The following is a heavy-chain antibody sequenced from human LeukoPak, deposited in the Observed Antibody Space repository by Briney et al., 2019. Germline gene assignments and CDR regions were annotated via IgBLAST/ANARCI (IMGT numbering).Heavy chain of an antibody. Sequence: GSLRLSCAASGFTFSNAWMSWIRQPPGKGLEWIGEINYSGSTNYNPSLKSRVTISVDTSKNQFSLKLSSVTAADTAVYYCASLHPVTVDYWGQGTLVTVSS. CDR3: ASLHPVTVDY. V-gene: IGHV4-34*01. J-gene: IGHJ4*02. CDR2: INYSGST. CDR1: GFTFSNAW. D-gene: IGHD4-17*01.